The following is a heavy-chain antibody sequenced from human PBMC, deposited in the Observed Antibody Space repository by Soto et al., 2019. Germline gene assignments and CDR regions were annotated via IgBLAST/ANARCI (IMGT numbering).Heavy chain of an antibody. V-gene: IGHV3-49*04. D-gene: IGHD1-26*01. J-gene: IGHJ3*02. Sequence: PGGSLRLSCTASGFTFGDYAMSWVRQAPGKGLEWVGFIRSKAYGGTTEYAASVKGRFTISRDDSKSIAYLQMNSLKTEDTAVYYCTRERSIVGATYYDAFDIWGQGTMVTV. CDR3: TRERSIVGATYYDAFDI. CDR1: GFTFGDYA. CDR2: IRSKAYGGTT.